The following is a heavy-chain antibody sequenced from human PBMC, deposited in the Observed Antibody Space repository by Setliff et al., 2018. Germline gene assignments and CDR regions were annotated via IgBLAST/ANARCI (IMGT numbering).Heavy chain of an antibody. Sequence: PSETLSLTCSVSGVSTRSYWWSWIRQPPGKGLEWIGYIYYSGSTSYNPSLESRVSISIDTSKNQFSLKLTSATAADTAVYYCANSAYLRELDYWGPGTLVTVSS. J-gene: IGHJ4*02. CDR3: ANSAYLRELDY. CDR1: GVSTRSYW. V-gene: IGHV4-59*01. CDR2: IYYSGST. D-gene: IGHD1-26*01.